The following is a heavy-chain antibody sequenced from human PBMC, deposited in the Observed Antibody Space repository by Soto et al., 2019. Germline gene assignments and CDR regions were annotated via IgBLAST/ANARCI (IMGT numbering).Heavy chain of an antibody. CDR1: GGSISSGDYY. CDR2: IYYSGST. Sequence: QVQLQESGPGLVKPSQTLSLTCTVSGGSISSGDYYWSWIRQPPGKGLEWIGYIYYSGSTYYNPSLKSRVTISVDTSKNQFTLKLSSVTAADTAVYYCARVWFGELFNFDYWGQGTLVTVSS. CDR3: ARVWFGELFNFDY. V-gene: IGHV4-30-4*01. D-gene: IGHD3-10*01. J-gene: IGHJ4*02.